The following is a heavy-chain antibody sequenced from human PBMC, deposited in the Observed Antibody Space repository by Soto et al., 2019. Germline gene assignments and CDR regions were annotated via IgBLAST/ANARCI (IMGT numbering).Heavy chain of an antibody. J-gene: IGHJ4*02. CDR3: AREDVSLPFDY. CDR2: IWYDGSNK. Sequence: GGSLRLSCAASGFTFSSYGMHWVRQAPGKGLEWVAVIWYDGSNKYYADSVKGRFTISRDNSKNTLYLQMNSLRAEDTAVYYCAREDVSLPFDYWGQGTLVTVSS. D-gene: IGHD3-16*01. CDR1: GFTFSSYG. V-gene: IGHV3-33*01.